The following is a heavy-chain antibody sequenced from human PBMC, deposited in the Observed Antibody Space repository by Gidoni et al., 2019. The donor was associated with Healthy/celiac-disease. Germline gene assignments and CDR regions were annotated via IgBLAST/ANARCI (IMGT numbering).Heavy chain of an antibody. Sequence: EVQLVESGGGLVQPGGSLRLSCAASGFTFSSYDMHWVRQATGKGLEWVSAIGTAGDPYYPGSVKGRFTISRENAKNSLYLQMNSLRAGDTAVYYCARVNGYDTNYGMDVWGQGTTVTVSS. CDR2: IGTAGDP. J-gene: IGHJ6*02. CDR3: ARVNGYDTNYGMDV. D-gene: IGHD5-12*01. V-gene: IGHV3-13*05. CDR1: GFTFSSYD.